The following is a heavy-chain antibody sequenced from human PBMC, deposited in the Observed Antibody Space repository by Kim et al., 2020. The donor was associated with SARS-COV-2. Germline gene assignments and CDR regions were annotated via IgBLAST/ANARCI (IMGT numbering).Heavy chain of an antibody. V-gene: IGHV3-30*03. D-gene: IGHD3-10*01. CDR3: ASGGSGTHDY. CDR1: GFTFSSYG. Sequence: GGSLRLSCAASGFTFSSYGMHWVRQAPGKGLEWVAVISYDGSNKYYADSVKGRFTISRDNSKNTLYLQMNSLRAEDTAVYYCASGGSGTHDYWGQGTLVT. CDR2: ISYDGSNK. J-gene: IGHJ4*02.